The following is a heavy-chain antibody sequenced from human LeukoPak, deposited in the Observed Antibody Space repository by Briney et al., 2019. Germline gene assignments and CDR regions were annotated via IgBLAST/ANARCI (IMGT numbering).Heavy chain of an antibody. D-gene: IGHD4-11*01. J-gene: IGHJ6*02. Sequence: SETLSLTCTVSGGSISSYYWSWIRQPPGKGLEWIGYIYYSGSTNYNPSLKSRVTISVDTPNNQFSLKLSSVTAADTAVYYCARAGSVTNSYYYCGMDVWGQGTTVTVSS. CDR3: ARAGSVTNSYYYCGMDV. CDR1: GGSISSYY. V-gene: IGHV4-59*01. CDR2: IYYSGST.